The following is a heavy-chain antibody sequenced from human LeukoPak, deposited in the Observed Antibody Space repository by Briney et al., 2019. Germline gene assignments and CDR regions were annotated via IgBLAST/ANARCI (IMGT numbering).Heavy chain of an antibody. J-gene: IGHJ6*03. Sequence: GGSLRLSCAASGFTFSTYEMNWVRQAPGKGLEWVSYITDSGRTIYYADSVKGRFTISRDNAKNSLFLQMNSLRPEDTALYYCAKGYSSYMDVWGKGTTVTISS. V-gene: IGHV3-48*03. CDR2: ITDSGRTI. CDR1: GFTFSTYE. CDR3: AKGYSSYMDV.